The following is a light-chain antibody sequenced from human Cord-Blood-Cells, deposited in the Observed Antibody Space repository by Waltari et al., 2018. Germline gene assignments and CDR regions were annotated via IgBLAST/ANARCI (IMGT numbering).Light chain of an antibody. CDR2: DAS. V-gene: IGKV3-11*01. J-gene: IGKJ1*01. CDR1: QSVSSY. Sequence: EIVLTQSPATLSLSPGDRSTLACRASQSVSSYLAWYQQKPGQAPRLLIYDASNRATGIPARFSGSGSGTDFTFTISSLEPEDFAVYYCQQRSNWRWTFGQGTKVEIK. CDR3: QQRSNWRWT.